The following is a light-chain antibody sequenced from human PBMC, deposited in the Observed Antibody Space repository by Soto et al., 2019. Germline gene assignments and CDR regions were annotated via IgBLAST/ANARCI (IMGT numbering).Light chain of an antibody. Sequence: QSVLTQPASVSGSPGQSITISCTGTSGDVGNYNLVPWYQQHPGKAPRLMIYEVNKWPSGVSNRFSGSKSGNTASLTISGLQAEDEADYYCSSYVGSSTSYVFGTGTKVTVL. CDR3: SSYVGSSTSYV. CDR2: EVN. J-gene: IGLJ1*01. V-gene: IGLV2-23*02. CDR1: SGDVGNYNL.